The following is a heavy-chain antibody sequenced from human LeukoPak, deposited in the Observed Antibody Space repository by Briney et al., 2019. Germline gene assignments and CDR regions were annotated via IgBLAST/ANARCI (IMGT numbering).Heavy chain of an antibody. Sequence: SETLSLTCTVSGGSISSSSYYWGWIRQPPGKGLEWIGSIYYSGSTYYNPSLKSRVTISVDTSKNQFSLKLSSVTAADTAVYYCARGLTMVRGVIPLFDYWGQGTLVTVSS. J-gene: IGHJ4*02. CDR2: IYYSGST. D-gene: IGHD3-10*01. V-gene: IGHV4-39*01. CDR1: GGSISSSSYY. CDR3: ARGLTMVRGVIPLFDY.